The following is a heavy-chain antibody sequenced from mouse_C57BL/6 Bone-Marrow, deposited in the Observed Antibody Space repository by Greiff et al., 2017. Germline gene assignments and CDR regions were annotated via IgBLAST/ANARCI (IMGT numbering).Heavy chain of an antibody. V-gene: IGHV1-54*01. Sequence: VQVVESGAELVRPGTSVKVSCKASGYAFTNYLIEWVKQRPGQGLEWIGVINPGSGGTNYNEKFKGKATLTADKSSSTAYMQLSSLTSEDSAVYFCARGRFELLRTGGYFDYWGQGTTLTVSS. CDR1: GYAFTNYL. J-gene: IGHJ2*01. CDR2: INPGSGGT. CDR3: ARGRFELLRTGGYFDY. D-gene: IGHD1-1*01.